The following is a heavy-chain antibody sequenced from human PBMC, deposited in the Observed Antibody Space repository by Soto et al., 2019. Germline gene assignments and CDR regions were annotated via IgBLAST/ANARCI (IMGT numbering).Heavy chain of an antibody. D-gene: IGHD2-2*01. CDR3: AREGGDAIVLVPAAHFAY. V-gene: IGHV3-33*01. Sequence: QVQLVESGGGVVQPGRSLRLSCAASGFTFSSYGMHWVRQAPGKGLEWVAVIWYDGSNKYYADSVKGRFTISRDNSKNTXXLQMNSLRAEDTAVYYCAREGGDAIVLVPAAHFAYWGQGTLVTVSS. CDR1: GFTFSSYG. CDR2: IWYDGSNK. J-gene: IGHJ4*02.